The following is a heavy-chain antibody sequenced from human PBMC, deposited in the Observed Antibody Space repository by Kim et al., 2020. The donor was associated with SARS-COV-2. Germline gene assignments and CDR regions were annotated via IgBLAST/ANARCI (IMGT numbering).Heavy chain of an antibody. D-gene: IGHD3-10*01. V-gene: IGHV3-30*04. J-gene: IGHJ4*02. CDR3: ARDWVYGSGLLQEGVGY. CDR2: ISYDGSNK. CDR1: GFTFSSYA. Sequence: GGSLRLSCAASGFTFSSYAMHWVRQAPGKGLEWVAVISYDGSNKYYADSVKGRFTISRDNSKNTLYLQMNSLRAEDTAVYYCARDWVYGSGLLQEGVGYWGQGTLVTVSS.